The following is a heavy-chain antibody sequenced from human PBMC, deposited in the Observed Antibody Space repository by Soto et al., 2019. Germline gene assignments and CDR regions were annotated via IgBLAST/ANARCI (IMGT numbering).Heavy chain of an antibody. Sequence: ASVKVSCKDSAHIFTSYAMHWVRQAPGQRLVWIGWINAGNGNTKYSQKFQGRVTISRATVPRTAYMDLSXLRSEDTAVYFCPRDHQGLKYNDYSDYAMDVWGQ. D-gene: IGHD5-12*01. J-gene: IGHJ6*02. CDR3: PRDHQGLKYNDYSDYAMDV. CDR2: INAGNGNT. V-gene: IGHV1-3*01. CDR1: AHIFTSYA.